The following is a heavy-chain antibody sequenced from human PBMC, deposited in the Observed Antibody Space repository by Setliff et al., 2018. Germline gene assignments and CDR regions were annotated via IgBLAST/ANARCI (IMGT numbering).Heavy chain of an antibody. Sequence: PSETLSLTCGVSGVSITSGHYWGWIRQSPGKGLEWLATIHQRGRTYYNPSLNSRVTTSLDTSKNHFSLKLRSVTAEDSAVYYCASPGRDNLDSPFDAFDIWGQGTKVTVS. CDR3: ASPGRDNLDSPFDAFDI. J-gene: IGHJ3*02. CDR1: GVSITSGHY. D-gene: IGHD3-3*01. CDR2: IHQRGRT. V-gene: IGHV4-38-2*01.